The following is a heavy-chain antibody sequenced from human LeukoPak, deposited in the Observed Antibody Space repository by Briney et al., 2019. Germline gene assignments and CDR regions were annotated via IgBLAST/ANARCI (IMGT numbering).Heavy chain of an antibody. CDR3: ARIPDYDYVWGSYYYYYYMDV. V-gene: IGHV3-48*01. J-gene: IGHJ6*03. CDR2: ISRVSSTI. Sequence: GGSLRLSCAASGFTFSSYAMSWVRQAPGKGLEWVSYISRVSSTIYYADSVKGRFTISRDNAMNSLYLQMNSLRAEDTAVYYFARIPDYDYVWGSYYYYYYMDVWGKGTTVTVSS. D-gene: IGHD3-16*01. CDR1: GFTFSSYA.